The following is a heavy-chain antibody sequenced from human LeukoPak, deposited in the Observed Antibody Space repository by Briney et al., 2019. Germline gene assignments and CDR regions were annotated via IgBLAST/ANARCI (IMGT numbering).Heavy chain of an antibody. CDR2: INHSGSA. CDR1: SVSFSGYF. V-gene: IGHV4-34*01. CDR3: ARKTVTTGVDY. D-gene: IGHD4-17*01. Sequence: SETLSLTCAVYSVSFSGYFWSWIRQPPGKGLEWIGEINHSGSANYNPSLKSQFTISVDTSKNQFSLRLTSVTAADTAVYYCARKTVTTGVDYWGQGTLVTVSS. J-gene: IGHJ4*02.